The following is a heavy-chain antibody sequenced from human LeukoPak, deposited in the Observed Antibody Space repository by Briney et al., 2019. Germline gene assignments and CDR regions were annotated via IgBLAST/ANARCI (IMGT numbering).Heavy chain of an antibody. CDR1: GFTFSSYA. CDR3: ARETGGAIGSTDFDY. CDR2: ISGSGGST. D-gene: IGHD4-17*01. Sequence: GGSLRLSCAASGFTFSSYAMSWVRQAPGKGLEWVSAISGSGGSTYYADSVKGRFTISRDNSKNTLYLQMNSLRAEDTAVYYCARETGGAIGSTDFDYWGQGTLVTVSS. V-gene: IGHV3-23*01. J-gene: IGHJ4*02.